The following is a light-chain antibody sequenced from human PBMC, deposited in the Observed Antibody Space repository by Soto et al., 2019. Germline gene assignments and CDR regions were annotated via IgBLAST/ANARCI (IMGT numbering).Light chain of an antibody. J-gene: IGLJ2*01. CDR3: GTWDSNLSNGVV. Sequence: QSVLTQPPSVSAAPGQRVTIFCSGSSSTIGNNYVSWYQHLPGTAPILLIYGNNQRPSGIPDRFSGSKSGTSATLVITGLQTGDEADYYCGTWDSNLSNGVVFGGGTKLTVL. V-gene: IGLV1-51*01. CDR2: GNN. CDR1: SSTIGNNY.